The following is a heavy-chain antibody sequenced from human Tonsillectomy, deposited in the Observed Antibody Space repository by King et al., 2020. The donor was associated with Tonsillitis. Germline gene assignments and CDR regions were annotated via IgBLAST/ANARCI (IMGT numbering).Heavy chain of an antibody. J-gene: IGHJ4*02. CDR1: GVSLSTSGMC. D-gene: IGHD3-10*01. CDR2: IDWDDDK. Sequence: VTLKESGPAMVKPTQNLTLTCTFSGVSLSTSGMCVSWIRQPPGKAMEWLALIDWDDDKYYSTSLKTRLTISKDTSKNQVVLTMTNMDPVDTATYYCARISPNYYGSGSYYNTDGYYFDYWGQGTLVTVSS. V-gene: IGHV2-70*01. CDR3: ARISPNYYGSGSYYNTDGYYFDY.